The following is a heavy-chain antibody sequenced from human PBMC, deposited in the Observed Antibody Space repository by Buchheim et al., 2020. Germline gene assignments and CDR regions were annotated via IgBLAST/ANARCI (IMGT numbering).Heavy chain of an antibody. Sequence: QVQLQESGPGLVKPSQTLSLTYTVSGGSISSGDYYWSWIRQPPGKGLEWIGYIYYSGSTYYNPSLKSRVTISVDTSKNQFSLKLSSVTAADTAVYYCARDAYYYDSSGYYYVHEFDYWGQGTL. V-gene: IGHV4-30-4*01. CDR2: IYYSGST. CDR3: ARDAYYYDSSGYYYVHEFDY. D-gene: IGHD3-22*01. CDR1: GGSISSGDYY. J-gene: IGHJ4*02.